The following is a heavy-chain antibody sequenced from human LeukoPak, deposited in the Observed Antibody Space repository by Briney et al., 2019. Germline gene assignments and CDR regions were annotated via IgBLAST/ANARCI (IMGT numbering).Heavy chain of an antibody. J-gene: IGHJ4*02. Sequence: SETLSLTCAVYGGSFSGYYWSWIRQPPGKGLEWIGEINHSGSTNYNPSLKSRVTISVDTSKNQFSLKLSSVTAADTAVYYCARAGPRLMYSGSYHKFDYWGQGTLVTVSS. V-gene: IGHV4-34*01. D-gene: IGHD1-26*01. CDR3: ARAGPRLMYSGSYHKFDY. CDR1: GGSFSGYY. CDR2: INHSGST.